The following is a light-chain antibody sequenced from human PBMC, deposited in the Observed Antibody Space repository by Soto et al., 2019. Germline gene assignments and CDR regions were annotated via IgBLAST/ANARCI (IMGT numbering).Light chain of an antibody. CDR2: GNT. V-gene: IGLV1-40*01. CDR1: SSNLGAGYD. Sequence: QSVLTQPPSVSGAPGQRVTISCTGSSSNLGAGYDVHWYKQLPGTAPKLLIYGNTKRPSGVPDRFSGSKSGTSASLAITGLQDEDEADYYCQSYDTSLDVVFGGGTK. J-gene: IGLJ2*01. CDR3: QSYDTSLDVV.